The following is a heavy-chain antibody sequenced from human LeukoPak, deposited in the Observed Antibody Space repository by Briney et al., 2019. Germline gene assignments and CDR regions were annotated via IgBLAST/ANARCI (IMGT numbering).Heavy chain of an antibody. CDR1: GASISNYY. D-gene: IGHD5-24*01. CDR3: ARGEEMATSHFDY. CDR2: IYFNGNT. V-gene: IGHV4-59*01. J-gene: IGHJ4*02. Sequence: SETLSLTCRASGASISNYYWNWIRQPPGKGLEWIGLIYFNGNTNYNPSLKSRVTMSVDTSKNQFSLKLSSVTAADTAVYYCARGEEMATSHFDYWGQGILVTVCS.